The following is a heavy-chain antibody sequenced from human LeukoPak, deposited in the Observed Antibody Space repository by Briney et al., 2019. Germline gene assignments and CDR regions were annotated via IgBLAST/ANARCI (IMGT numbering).Heavy chain of an antibody. CDR2: IYYSGST. D-gene: IGHD3-10*01. CDR1: GGSISSSSYY. J-gene: IGHJ4*02. CDR3: ARQGVGEVYFDY. V-gene: IGHV4-39*01. Sequence: SETLSLTCTVSGGSISSSSYYWGWIRQPPGKGLEWIGSIYYSGSTYYNPSLKSRVTISVDTSKNQFSLKLSSVTAADTAVYYCARQGVGEVYFDYWGQGTLVTVSS.